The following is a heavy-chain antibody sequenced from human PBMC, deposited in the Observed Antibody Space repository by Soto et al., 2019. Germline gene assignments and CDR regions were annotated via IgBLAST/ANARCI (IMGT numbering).Heavy chain of an antibody. CDR1: GFSISRSA. D-gene: IGHD1-1*01. J-gene: IGHJ5*02. Sequence: QVQLVESGGGVVQPGRSLRLSCAASGFSISRSAMHWVRQAPGKGLEWVAVIAYDGSNRWYADSAKGRFTSSRDNSKNTVYLQMSSLRGEETAVYYCARDLQAGTDNVNWFAPWGQGTLVTVSS. V-gene: IGHV3-30*04. CDR3: ARDLQAGTDNVNWFAP. CDR2: IAYDGSNR.